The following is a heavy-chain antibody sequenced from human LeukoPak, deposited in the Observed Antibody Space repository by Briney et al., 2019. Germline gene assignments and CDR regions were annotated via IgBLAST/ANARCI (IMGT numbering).Heavy chain of an antibody. J-gene: IGHJ4*02. V-gene: IGHV3-48*03. CDR1: GFTFSSYE. Sequence: GGSLRLSCAASGFTFSSYEMNWVRQAPGKGLEWVSYISSSGSTIYYADSVKGRFTISRDNAKNSLYLQMNSLRAEDTAVYYCARDTYSGSDNWGQGTLVTVSS. CDR3: ARDTYSGSDN. CDR2: ISSSGSTI. D-gene: IGHD3-10*01.